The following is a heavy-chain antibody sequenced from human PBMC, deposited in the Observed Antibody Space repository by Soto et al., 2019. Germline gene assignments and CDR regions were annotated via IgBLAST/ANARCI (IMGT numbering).Heavy chain of an antibody. D-gene: IGHD5-18*01. V-gene: IGHV4-30-4*01. CDR2: IYYSGST. Sequence: SETLSLTCTVSGGSISSGDYYWSWIRQPPGKGLEWIGYIYYSGSTYYNPSLKSRVTISVDTSKNQFSLKLSSVTAADTAVYYCARTIVDTAMAQGWLDPWGQGPLVTVYS. J-gene: IGHJ5*02. CDR3: ARTIVDTAMAQGWLDP. CDR1: GGSISSGDYY.